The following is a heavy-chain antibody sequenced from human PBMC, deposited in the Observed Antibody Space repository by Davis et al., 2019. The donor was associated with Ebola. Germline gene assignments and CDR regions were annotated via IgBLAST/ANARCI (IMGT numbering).Heavy chain of an antibody. CDR3: ATLTRVQDDY. J-gene: IGHJ4*02. CDR1: GFTFSSYA. CDR2: ISSSSRDF. Sequence: GGSLRLSCAASGFTFSSYAMNWVRQAPGKGREWVASISSSSRDFYYADSVKGRFTISRDNAHNSLYLHLTRLRVEDTAVYYCATLTRVQDDYWGQGTLVTVSS. D-gene: IGHD2-21*02. V-gene: IGHV3-21*01.